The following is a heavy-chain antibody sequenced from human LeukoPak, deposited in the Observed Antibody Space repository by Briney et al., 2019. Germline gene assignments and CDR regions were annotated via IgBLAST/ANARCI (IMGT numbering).Heavy chain of an antibody. CDR1: GGTFSSYA. J-gene: IGHJ3*02. CDR2: IIPIFGTA. V-gene: IGHV1-69*05. CDR3: TTFPYSRASGDAFDI. D-gene: IGHD6-13*01. Sequence: SVKVSCKASGGTFSSYAISWVRQAPGQGLEWMGGIIPIFGTANYAQKFQGRVTITTDESTSTAYMELNSLRAEDTAVYYCTTFPYSRASGDAFDIWGQGTMVTVSS.